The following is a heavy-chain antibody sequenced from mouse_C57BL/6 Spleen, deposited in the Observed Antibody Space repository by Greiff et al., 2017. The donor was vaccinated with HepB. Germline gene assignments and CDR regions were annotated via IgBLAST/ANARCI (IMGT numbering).Heavy chain of an antibody. Sequence: EVQGVESGGGLVKPGGSLKLSCAASGFTFSSYTMSWVRQTPEKRLEWVATISGGGGNTYYPDSVKGRFTISRDNAKNTLYLQMRSLRSEDTALYYCARQWYYGSTLYYYAMDYWGQGTSVTVSS. V-gene: IGHV5-9*01. CDR3: ARQWYYGSTLYYYAMDY. CDR1: GFTFSSYT. J-gene: IGHJ4*01. D-gene: IGHD1-1*01. CDR2: ISGGGGNT.